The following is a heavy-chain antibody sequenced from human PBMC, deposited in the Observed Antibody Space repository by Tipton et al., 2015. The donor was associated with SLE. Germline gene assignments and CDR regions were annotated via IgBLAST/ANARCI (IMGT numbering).Heavy chain of an antibody. Sequence: TLSLTCTVSGGSFSGYYWSWIRQPPGKGLEWIGEINHSGSTNYNPSLKSRVTISVDTSKNQFSLKLSSVTAADTAVYYCARGVGDSSSWLDYWGQGTLVTVSS. CDR2: INHSGST. CDR3: ARGVGDSSSWLDY. D-gene: IGHD6-13*01. J-gene: IGHJ4*02. V-gene: IGHV4-34*01. CDR1: GGSFSGYY.